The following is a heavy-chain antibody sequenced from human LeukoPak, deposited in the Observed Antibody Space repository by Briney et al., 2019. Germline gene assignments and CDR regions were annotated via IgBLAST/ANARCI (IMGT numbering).Heavy chain of an antibody. J-gene: IGHJ4*02. V-gene: IGHV4-4*07. CDR1: GDSISSNY. Sequence: SETLSLTCTVSGDSISSNYWSWIRQPAGKGLEWIGRIYTSGYTNYNPSLKSRVAMSLDTSKNQLSLKLSSVTAADTAVYYCARGYYYGSGSPQFDYWGQGTLVTVSS. CDR2: IYTSGYT. D-gene: IGHD3-10*01. CDR3: ARGYYYGSGSPQFDY.